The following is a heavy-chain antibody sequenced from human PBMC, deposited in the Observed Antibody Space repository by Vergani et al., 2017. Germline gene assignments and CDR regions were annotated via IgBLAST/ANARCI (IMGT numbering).Heavy chain of an antibody. J-gene: IGHJ6*03. V-gene: IGHV3-23*01. CDR3: ARDPTIFGVVIIPRYYMDV. CDR1: GFSFPGYA. CDR2: VSGSSATP. Sequence: EVQLLESGGGLVQPGGSLRLSCEASGFSFPGYAMSWVRQAPGKGLEWVSSVSGSSATPYYADSVKGRFIISRDNAKNSLYLQMNSLRAEDTAVYYCARDPTIFGVVIIPRYYMDVWGKGTTVTVSS. D-gene: IGHD3-3*01.